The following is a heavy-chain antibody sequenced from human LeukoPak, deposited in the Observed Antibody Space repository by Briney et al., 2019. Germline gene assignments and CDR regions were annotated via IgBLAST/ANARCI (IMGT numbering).Heavy chain of an antibody. CDR3: ARDSPGYGGYSY. J-gene: IGHJ4*02. D-gene: IGHD5-12*01. Sequence: GGSLRLSCAASGFTFSNYWMTWVRQAPGKGLEWVANIKEDGSAKYYVDSMKGRFTISRDNAKNSLYLQINSLRAEDTAVYYCARDSPGYGGYSYWGQGTLVTVSS. V-gene: IGHV3-7*04. CDR2: IKEDGSAK. CDR1: GFTFSNYW.